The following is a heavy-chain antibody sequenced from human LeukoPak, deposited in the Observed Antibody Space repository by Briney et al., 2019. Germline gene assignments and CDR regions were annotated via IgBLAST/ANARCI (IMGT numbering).Heavy chain of an antibody. J-gene: IGHJ4*02. Sequence: GGSLRLSCAASGFTFSSYGMSWVRQAPGKGLEWVSAISGSGGSTYYADSVKGRFIISRDNSKNSLYLQMNSLRTEDTALYYCAKDIGVGSCNGCLFDYWGQGTLVTVSS. CDR2: ISGSGGST. D-gene: IGHD2-15*01. CDR3: AKDIGVGSCNGCLFDY. CDR1: GFTFSSYG. V-gene: IGHV3-23*01.